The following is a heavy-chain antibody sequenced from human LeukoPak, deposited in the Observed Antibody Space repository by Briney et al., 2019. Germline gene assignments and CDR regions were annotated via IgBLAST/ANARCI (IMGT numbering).Heavy chain of an antibody. CDR1: GYTFTSYG. D-gene: IGHD3-10*01. CDR3: ARDSYMLRGVGAS. J-gene: IGHJ5*02. V-gene: IGHV1-18*01. Sequence: GASVKVSCKTSGYTFTSYGISWVRQAPGQGLEWMGWISAYDGNTNYGKKFQGRITMTRDTSTNTAYMELRSLTSDDTGTYYCARDSYMLRGVGASWGQGTLVIVS. CDR2: ISAYDGNT.